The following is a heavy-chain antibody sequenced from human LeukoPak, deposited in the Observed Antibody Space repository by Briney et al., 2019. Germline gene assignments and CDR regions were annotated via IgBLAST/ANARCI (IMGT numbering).Heavy chain of an antibody. D-gene: IGHD5-18*01. J-gene: IGHJ6*02. Sequence: GGSLRLSCAASGFTISNAWMSWVRQAPGKGLEWVGRIKSKTGGGTTDYAAPVKGRFTISRDDSKNTLYLQMNSLKTEDTAVYYCTTDLYTANGAYYYYYGMDVWGQGTTVTVSS. CDR1: GFTISNAW. CDR3: TTDLYTANGAYYYYYGMDV. CDR2: IKSKTGGGTT. V-gene: IGHV3-15*01.